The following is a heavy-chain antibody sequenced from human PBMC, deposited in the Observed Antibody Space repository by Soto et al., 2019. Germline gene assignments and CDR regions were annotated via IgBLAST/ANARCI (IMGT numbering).Heavy chain of an antibody. V-gene: IGHV3-7*01. J-gene: IGHJ4*02. D-gene: IGHD1-20*01. CDR1: GFTFSTGW. CDR3: VKYNRGSY. CDR2: IKQDGSER. Sequence: EVQLVETGGDLVQPGGSLRLSCAASGFTFSTGWMMWVRHAPGKGLEWVANIKQDGSERYYVDSVKGRFTISRDNAKNSLYLHRNSLRAEDTAVYYCVKYNRGSYWGQGTLGTVSS.